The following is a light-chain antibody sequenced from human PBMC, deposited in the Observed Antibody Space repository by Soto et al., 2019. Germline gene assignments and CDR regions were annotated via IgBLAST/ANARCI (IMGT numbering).Light chain of an antibody. V-gene: IGLV1-40*01. CDR3: QSYDRSLTGSV. Sequence: QSVLTQPPSVSGAPGQTVTISCSGSSSNLGPGYDVHWYQQLPGTAPKLVLYGNTNRPSGVPDRFSGSKSGSSASLAITGLQAEDEADYYCQSYDRSLTGSVFGTGTKVTVL. CDR1: SSNLGPGYD. J-gene: IGLJ1*01. CDR2: GNT.